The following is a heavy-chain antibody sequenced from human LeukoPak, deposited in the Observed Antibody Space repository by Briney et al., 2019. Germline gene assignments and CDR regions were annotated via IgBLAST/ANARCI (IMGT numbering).Heavy chain of an antibody. CDR1: AGSIGSHY. D-gene: IGHD3-10*01. Sequence: NPSQTLSPTRTVSAGSIGSHYYNWMPQPPGKGLEWIGLVHYSGSTNYNPSLKSRVSISADTSKNQFSLNLTSVTAADTAVYYCVIGRGWQPDFWGQGILVTVSS. CDR2: VHYSGST. J-gene: IGHJ4*02. V-gene: IGHV4-59*11. CDR3: VIGRGWQPDF.